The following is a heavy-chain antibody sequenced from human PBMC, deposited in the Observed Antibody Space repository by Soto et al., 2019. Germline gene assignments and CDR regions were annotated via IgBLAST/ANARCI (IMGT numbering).Heavy chain of an antibody. J-gene: IGHJ4*02. Sequence: SETLSLTCTVSGGSISSYYWSWIRQPPGKGLEWIGYIYYSGSTNYNPSLKSRVTISVDTSKNQFSLKLSSVTAADTAVYYCARDLGDGYNPVFDYWGQGTLVTVS. D-gene: IGHD5-12*01. V-gene: IGHV4-59*01. CDR1: GGSISSYY. CDR3: ARDLGDGYNPVFDY. CDR2: IYYSGST.